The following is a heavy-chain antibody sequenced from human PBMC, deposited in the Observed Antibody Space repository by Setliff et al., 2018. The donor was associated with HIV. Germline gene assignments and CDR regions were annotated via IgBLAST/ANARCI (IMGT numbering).Heavy chain of an antibody. J-gene: IGHJ6*02. CDR3: ARGRKFITSRASFYYGLDV. D-gene: IGHD1-1*01. CDR1: GDSLNGYS. CDR2: FIHSGNT. Sequence: ASETLSLTCAVYGDSLNGYSWNWVRQPPGKGLEWIGAFIHSGNTTYNPSVRSRVTTSMDSSMNQFSLKLTSVTAADTAVYYCARGRKFITSRASFYYGLDVWGPGTTVTVSS. V-gene: IGHV4-34*01.